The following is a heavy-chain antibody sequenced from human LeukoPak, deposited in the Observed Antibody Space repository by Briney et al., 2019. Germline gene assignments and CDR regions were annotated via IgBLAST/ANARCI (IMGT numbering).Heavy chain of an antibody. CDR2: ISGSGGST. V-gene: IGHV3-23*01. D-gene: IGHD4-17*01. Sequence: GGSLRLSCAASGFTFSSYAMTWVRQAPGKGPEWVSGISGSGGSTYYADSVKGRFTISRDNSKNTLYLQMNSLRAEDTAVFYSATHMTTVTTSLDYWGQGTLVTVSS. CDR3: ATHMTTVTTSLDY. CDR1: GFTFSSYA. J-gene: IGHJ4*02.